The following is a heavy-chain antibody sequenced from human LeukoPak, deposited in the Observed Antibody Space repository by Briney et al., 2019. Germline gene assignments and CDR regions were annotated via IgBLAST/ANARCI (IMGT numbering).Heavy chain of an antibody. V-gene: IGHV3-11*06. CDR2: ISSSSSSYT. D-gene: IGHD3-16*01. J-gene: IGHJ4*02. CDR1: GFTLSDYY. CDR3: ASEGSDYAPDY. Sequence: RGSLRLSCAASGFTLSDYYMSWIRQAPRKGLEWVSYISSSSSSYTNYADSVKGRFTISRDNAKNSLYLQMNSLRAEDTAVYYCASEGSDYAPDYWGQGTLVTVSS.